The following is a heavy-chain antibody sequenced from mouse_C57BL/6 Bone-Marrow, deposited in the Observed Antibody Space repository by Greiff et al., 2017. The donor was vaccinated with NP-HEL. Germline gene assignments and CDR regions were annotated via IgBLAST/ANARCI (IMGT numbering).Heavy chain of an antibody. D-gene: IGHD1-1*01. CDR1: GFSLSTFGLG. J-gene: IGHJ3*01. CDR3: ARMDYYGSSHAY. CDR2: IWWDDDK. V-gene: IGHV8-8*01. Sequence: QVTLKVSGPGILQPSQTLSLTCSFSGFSLSTFGLGVGWIRQPSGKGLEWLAPIWWDDDKYYNPALKSRLTISKDTSKNQVFLKITNVDTADTATYYCARMDYYGSSHAYWGQGTLVTVSA.